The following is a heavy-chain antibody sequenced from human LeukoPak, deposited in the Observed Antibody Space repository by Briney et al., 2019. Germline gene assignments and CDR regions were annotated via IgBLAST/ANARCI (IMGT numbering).Heavy chain of an antibody. CDR3: ARLYLPATRFDY. CDR2: IRYDGSNK. J-gene: IGHJ4*02. V-gene: IGHV3-30*02. D-gene: IGHD5-24*01. CDR1: GFTFSSYG. Sequence: GGSLRLSCAASGFTFSSYGMHWVRQAPGKGLEWVAFIRYDGSNKYYADSVKGRFTISRDNSKNTLYLQMKSLRAEDTAVYYCARLYLPATRFDYWGQGTLVTVSS.